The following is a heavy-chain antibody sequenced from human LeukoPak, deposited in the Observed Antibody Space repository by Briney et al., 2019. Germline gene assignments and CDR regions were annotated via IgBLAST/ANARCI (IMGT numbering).Heavy chain of an antibody. Sequence: SETLSLTCTVSGCTISSYYWSWIRQPPGKGLEWIGYIYYSGSTNYNPSLKSRATISVDASKIRSSLMLSSVIAADAAVYYCASCFVGVVDGGNWFDPWGQGTLVTVSS. CDR2: IYYSGST. CDR3: ASCFVGVVDGGNWFDP. J-gene: IGHJ5*02. D-gene: IGHD2-15*01. CDR1: GCTISSYY. V-gene: IGHV4-59*01.